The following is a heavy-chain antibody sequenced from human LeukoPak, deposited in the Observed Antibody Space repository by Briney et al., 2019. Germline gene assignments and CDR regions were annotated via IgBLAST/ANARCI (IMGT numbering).Heavy chain of an antibody. V-gene: IGHV3-15*01. CDR1: GFTFSNAW. Sequence: GGSLRLSCAASGFTFSNAWMSWVRQAPGKGLEWVGRIKSKTDGGTTDYAAPGKGRFTISRDDSKNTLYLQMNSLKTEDTAVYYCTTAYRRARPGINYFDYWGQGTLVTVSS. CDR2: IKSKTDGGTT. J-gene: IGHJ4*02. D-gene: IGHD6-6*01. CDR3: TTAYRRARPGINYFDY.